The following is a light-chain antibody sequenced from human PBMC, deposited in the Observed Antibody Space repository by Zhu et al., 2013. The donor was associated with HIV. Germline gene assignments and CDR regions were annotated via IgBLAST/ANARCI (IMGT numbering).Light chain of an antibody. Sequence: SYELTQPPSVSVAPGKTARITCGGNDIGRESVHWYQQKPGQAPVLVVYDDSDRPSGIPDRFSASNSGNTATLTISRVEVGDEADYYCQVWHISSDVFGGGTKADRP. J-gene: IGLJ2*01. V-gene: IGLV3-21*03. CDR1: DIGRES. CDR3: QVWHISSDV. CDR2: DDS.